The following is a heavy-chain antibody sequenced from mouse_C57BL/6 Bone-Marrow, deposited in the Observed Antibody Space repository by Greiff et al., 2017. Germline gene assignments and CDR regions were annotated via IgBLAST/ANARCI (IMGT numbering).Heavy chain of an antibody. CDR1: GFSLTSYG. V-gene: IGHV2-2*01. J-gene: IGHJ2*01. CDR2: IWSGGST. CDR3: ARRGDGYYVFDY. Sequence: QVQLQQSGPGLVQPSQSLSITCTVSGFSLTSYGVHWVRQSPGKGLVWLGVIWSGGSTDYNAAFISRLSISKDNSKSQVFFKMNSLQADDTAIYYCARRGDGYYVFDYWGQGTTLTVSS. D-gene: IGHD2-3*01.